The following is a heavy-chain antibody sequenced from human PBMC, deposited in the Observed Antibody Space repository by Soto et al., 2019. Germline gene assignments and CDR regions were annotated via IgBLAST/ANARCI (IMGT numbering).Heavy chain of an antibody. CDR2: VHHTGGV. Sequence: QVHLQESGPGLVQPSGTLSLTCGVSGASVTDHWWTWVRQPPGKGLEWIAEVHHTGGVNYTPSLKSRLTVSLDNSGIHVSLKLTSVTAADTAMYYCARGAFWAFDIWGQGTMVIVSS. J-gene: IGHJ3*02. V-gene: IGHV4-4*02. CDR1: GASVTDHW. D-gene: IGHD3-16*01. CDR3: ARGAFWAFDI.